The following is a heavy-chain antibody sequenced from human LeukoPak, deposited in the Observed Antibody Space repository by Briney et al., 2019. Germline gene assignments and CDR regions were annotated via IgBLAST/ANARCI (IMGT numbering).Heavy chain of an antibody. CDR2: ISSSSSYI. Sequence: PGGSLRLSCVASGYTFSSYSMNWVRQAPGKGLEWVSSISSSSSYIYYADSVKGRFTISRDNAKNSLYLQMNSLRAEDTAVYYCARELDYGDSPHFDYWGQGTLVTVSS. J-gene: IGHJ4*02. V-gene: IGHV3-21*01. CDR1: GYTFSSYS. D-gene: IGHD4-17*01. CDR3: ARELDYGDSPHFDY.